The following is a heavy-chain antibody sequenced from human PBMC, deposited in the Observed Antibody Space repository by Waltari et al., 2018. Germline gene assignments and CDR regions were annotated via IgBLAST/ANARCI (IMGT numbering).Heavy chain of an antibody. Sequence: EVQLVESGGGLVQPGGSLRLSCAASGFTVSSNYMSWVRPAPGKGLEWVSVIYSGGSTYYADSVKGRFTISRHNSKNTLYLQMNSLRAEDTAVYYCARAKRDSSGWYGDYWGQGTLVTVSS. CDR1: GFTVSSNY. V-gene: IGHV3-53*04. CDR3: ARAKRDSSGWYGDY. CDR2: IYSGGST. J-gene: IGHJ4*02. D-gene: IGHD6-19*01.